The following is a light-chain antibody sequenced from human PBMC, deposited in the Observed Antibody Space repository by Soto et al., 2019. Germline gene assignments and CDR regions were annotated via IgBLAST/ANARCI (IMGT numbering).Light chain of an antibody. CDR1: QGISNY. CDR3: LKYNSAPFT. CDR2: AAS. Sequence: DIQMTQSPSSLSASVGDRVTITCRASQGISNYLAWYQQKPGKVPKLLIYAASTLQSGVTSRFSGSGSGTDFTLTNSSLQPEDVATYYCLKYNSAPFTFGPGTKVDI. J-gene: IGKJ3*01. V-gene: IGKV1-27*01.